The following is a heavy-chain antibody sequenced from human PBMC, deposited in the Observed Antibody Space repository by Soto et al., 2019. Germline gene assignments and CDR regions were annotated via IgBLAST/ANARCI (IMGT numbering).Heavy chain of an antibody. CDR1: GYTFTSYG. V-gene: IGHV1-18*01. J-gene: IGHJ6*02. D-gene: IGHD2-15*01. Sequence: ASVKVSCKASGYTFTSYGITWVRQAPGQGLEWMGWISAYDGHTNYAQKLQDRVTMTTDTTTTTAYMELRSLRSDDTAVYYCARGQGEYCSGGSCYANYYYNGMDVRGQGNTVTVSS. CDR3: ARGQGEYCSGGSCYANYYYNGMDV. CDR2: ISAYDGHT.